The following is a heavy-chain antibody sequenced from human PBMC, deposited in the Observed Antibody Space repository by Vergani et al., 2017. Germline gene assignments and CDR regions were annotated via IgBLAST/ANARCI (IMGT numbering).Heavy chain of an antibody. CDR3: ARDDYGSGSDPISYYYYGMDV. CDR1: GGSISSGDYY. J-gene: IGHJ6*02. Sequence: QVQLQESGPGLVKPSQTLSLTCTVSGGSISSGDYYWSWIRQPPGKGLEWIGYIYYSGSTYYNPSLKSRVTISVDTSKNQFSLKLSSVTAADTAVYYCARDDYGSGSDPISYYYYGMDVWGQGTTVTVSS. CDR2: IYYSGST. V-gene: IGHV4-30-4*01. D-gene: IGHD3-10*01.